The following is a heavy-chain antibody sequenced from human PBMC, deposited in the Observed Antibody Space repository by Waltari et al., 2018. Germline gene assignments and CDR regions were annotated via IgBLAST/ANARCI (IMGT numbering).Heavy chain of an antibody. CDR1: GSSISSSSYS. Sequence: QLQLQESGPGLVKPSETLSLTCTVSGSSISSSSYSWGWIRQPPGKGLEWIGSIYYSGSTYYNPSLKSRVTISVDTSKNQFSLKLSSVTAADTAVYYCARHVRYRLYDPWGQGTLVTVSS. D-gene: IGHD5-18*01. J-gene: IGHJ5*02. CDR2: IYYSGST. V-gene: IGHV4-39*01. CDR3: ARHVRYRLYDP.